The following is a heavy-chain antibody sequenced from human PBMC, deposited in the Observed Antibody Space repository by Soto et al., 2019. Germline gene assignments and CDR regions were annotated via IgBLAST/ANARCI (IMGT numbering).Heavy chain of an antibody. J-gene: IGHJ4*02. V-gene: IGHV1-18*01. CDR2: ISAYNGNT. Sequence: ASVKVSCKASGYTFTSYGISWVRQAPGQGLEWMGWISAYNGNTNYAQKLQGRVTMTTDTTTSTAYMELRSLRSDDTAVYYCARDKQWLGELASFDYWGQGTLVTVSS. D-gene: IGHD6-19*01. CDR1: GYTFTSYG. CDR3: ARDKQWLGELASFDY.